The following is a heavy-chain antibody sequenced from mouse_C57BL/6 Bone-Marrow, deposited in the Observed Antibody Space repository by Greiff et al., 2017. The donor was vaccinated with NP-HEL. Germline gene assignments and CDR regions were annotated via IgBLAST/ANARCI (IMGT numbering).Heavy chain of an antibody. D-gene: IGHD1-1*01. V-gene: IGHV1-9*01. CDR1: GYTFTGNW. Sequence: VHLVASGAELMKPGASVKLSCKATGYTFTGNWIEWVKQRPGHGLEWIGEILPGSGNTYYNERFKGKATFTADTSSNTAYMQLSSLTTEDSAIYYCARDYYGSSYFDYWGQGTTLTASS. CDR2: ILPGSGNT. J-gene: IGHJ2*01. CDR3: ARDYYGSSYFDY.